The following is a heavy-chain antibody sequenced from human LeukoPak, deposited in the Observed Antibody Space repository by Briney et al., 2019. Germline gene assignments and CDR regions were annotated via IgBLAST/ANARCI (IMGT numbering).Heavy chain of an antibody. CDR2: IYSGGST. CDR3: ARDKAVSPYFDY. J-gene: IGHJ4*02. CDR1: GFTFSDSY. Sequence: PGGSLRLSCAASGFTFSDSYMSWVRQAPGKGLEWVSVIYSGGSTYYADSVKGRFTISRDNSKNTLYLQMNSLRAEDTAVYYCARDKAVSPYFDYWGQGTLVTVSS. V-gene: IGHV3-53*01. D-gene: IGHD3-22*01.